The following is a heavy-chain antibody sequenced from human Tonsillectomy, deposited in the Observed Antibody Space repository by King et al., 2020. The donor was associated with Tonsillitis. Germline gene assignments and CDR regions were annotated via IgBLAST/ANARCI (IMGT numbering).Heavy chain of an antibody. CDR2: IYQSGTT. CDR1: GGSISSRNW. V-gene: IGHV4-4*02. CDR3: SKRPADVSQYYHMDV. D-gene: IGHD2-2*01. J-gene: IGHJ6*03. Sequence: VQLQESGPGLLKPSGTLSLTCAVSGGSISSRNWWGWVRQPPGKGLEWIGEIYQSGTTHYNPSLKSRVTISVDKSKNQFSLNLTSVTAADTAVYYCSKRPADVSQYYHMDVWGKGTTVTVSS.